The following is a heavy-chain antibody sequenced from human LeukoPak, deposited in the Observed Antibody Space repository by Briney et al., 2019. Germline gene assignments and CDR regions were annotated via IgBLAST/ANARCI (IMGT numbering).Heavy chain of an antibody. CDR3: ASPEPAYYYDSSGLPSGY. CDR2: ISYDGSNK. J-gene: IGHJ4*02. D-gene: IGHD3-22*01. V-gene: IGHV3-30-3*01. CDR1: GFIFNTYA. Sequence: GGSLRLSCAASGFIFNTYAMHWVRQAPGKGLEWVAVISYDGSNKYYADSVKGRFTISRDNSKNTLYLQMNSLRAEDTAVYYCASPEPAYYYDSSGLPSGYWGQGTLVTVSS.